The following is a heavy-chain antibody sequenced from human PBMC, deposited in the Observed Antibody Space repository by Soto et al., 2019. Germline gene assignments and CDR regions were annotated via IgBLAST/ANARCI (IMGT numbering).Heavy chain of an antibody. CDR2: IYTSGST. CDR3: ARAPLRTAIPKDAFDI. Sequence: QLQESGPGLVKPSETLSLNCSVSGGSFSNSYWTWIRQPAGKRLEWIGRIYTSGSTTYNPSLKSRVTLSLDTSKSHFSLRLTSVTAADTAVYYCARAPLRTAIPKDAFDIWVQGTMVTVSS. D-gene: IGHD2-21*02. CDR1: GGSFSNSY. V-gene: IGHV4-4*07. J-gene: IGHJ3*02.